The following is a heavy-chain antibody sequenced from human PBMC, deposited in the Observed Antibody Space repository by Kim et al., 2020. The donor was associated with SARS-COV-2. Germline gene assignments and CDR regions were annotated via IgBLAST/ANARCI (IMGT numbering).Heavy chain of an antibody. V-gene: IGHV4-31*03. CDR1: GGSISSGGYY. CDR3: ARDPSGYDSNWFDP. J-gene: IGHJ5*02. CDR2: IYYSGST. Sequence: SETLSLTCTVSGGSISSGGYYWSWIRQHPGKGLEWIGYIYYSGSTYYNPSLKSRVTISVDTSKNQFSLKLSSVTAADTAVYYCARDPSGYDSNWFDPWGQGTLVTVSS. D-gene: IGHD5-12*01.